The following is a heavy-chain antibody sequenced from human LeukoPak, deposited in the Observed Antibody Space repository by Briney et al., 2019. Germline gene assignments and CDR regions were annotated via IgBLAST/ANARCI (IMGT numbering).Heavy chain of an antibody. CDR1: GGSISSYY. J-gene: IGHJ4*02. CDR2: IYYSGST. D-gene: IGHD3-22*01. V-gene: IGHV4-59*01. Sequence: PSETLSLTCTVSGGSISSYYWSWIRQPPGKGLEWIGYIYYSGSTNHNPSLKSRVTISVDTSKNQFSLKLSSVTAADTAVYYCASSDSSGYPTAGFDYWGQGTLVTVSS. CDR3: ASSDSSGYPTAGFDY.